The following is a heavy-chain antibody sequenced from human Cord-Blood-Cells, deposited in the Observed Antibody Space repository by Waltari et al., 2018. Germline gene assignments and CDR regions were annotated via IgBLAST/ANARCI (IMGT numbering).Heavy chain of an antibody. V-gene: IGHV4-39*01. D-gene: IGHD3-3*01. CDR1: GGSNSSSSYY. Sequence: QLQLQESGPGLVKPSETLSLTCTVSGGSNSSSSYYWGWIRPPPGTGLEWIGSIYYSGSTYYNPSLKSRVTISVDTSKNQFSLKLSSVTAADTAVYYCARRGYDFWSGYNDAFDIWGQGTVVTVSS. CDR2: IYYSGST. J-gene: IGHJ3*02. CDR3: ARRGYDFWSGYNDAFDI.